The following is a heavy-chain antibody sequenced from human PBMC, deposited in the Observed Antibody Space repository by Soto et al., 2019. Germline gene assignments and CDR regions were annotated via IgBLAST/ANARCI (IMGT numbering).Heavy chain of an antibody. CDR1: GFTFSNAW. J-gene: IGHJ6*02. D-gene: IGHD2-2*01. CDR3: TTDRPYCSSTSCYSRRYYGMDV. V-gene: IGHV3-15*07. CDR2: IKSKTDGGTT. Sequence: EVQLVESGGGLVKPGGSLRLSCAASGFTFSNAWMNWVRQAPGKGLEWVGRIKSKTDGGTTDYAAPVKGRFTISRDDSTNTLYLQMNSLKTEDTAVYYCTTDRPYCSSTSCYSRRYYGMDVWGQGTTVTVSS.